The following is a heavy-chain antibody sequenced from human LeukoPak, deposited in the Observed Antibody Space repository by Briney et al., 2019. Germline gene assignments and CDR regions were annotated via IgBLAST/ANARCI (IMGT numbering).Heavy chain of an antibody. CDR1: GFTFSSYG. Sequence: GGSLRLSCAASGFTFSSYGMHWVRQAPGKGLEWVAFIRYDGSNKYYADSVKGRFTISRDNSKNTLYLQMNSLRAEDTAVYYCATTNIVGASPGGHWGQGTLVTVSS. CDR3: ATTNIVGASPGGH. CDR2: IRYDGSNK. J-gene: IGHJ4*02. D-gene: IGHD1-26*01. V-gene: IGHV3-30*02.